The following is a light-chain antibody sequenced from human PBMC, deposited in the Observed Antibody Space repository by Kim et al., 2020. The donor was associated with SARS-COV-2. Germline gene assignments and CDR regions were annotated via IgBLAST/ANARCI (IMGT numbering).Light chain of an antibody. CDR2: GSS. V-gene: IGKV3-20*01. Sequence: SPGERATLSYRASQSVSTNYLAWYQQKRGQAPRLLIYGSSRRATGIPDRFSGSGSGTDFTLTISRLEPEDFAMYYCQQYSSFPRTFGQGTKVDIK. J-gene: IGKJ1*01. CDR3: QQYSSFPRT. CDR1: QSVSTNY.